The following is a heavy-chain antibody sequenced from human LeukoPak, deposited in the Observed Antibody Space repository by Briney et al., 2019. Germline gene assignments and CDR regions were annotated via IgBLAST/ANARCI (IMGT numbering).Heavy chain of an antibody. J-gene: IGHJ4*02. CDR3: ARADMITFGGVIVSATYYFDY. D-gene: IGHD3-16*02. V-gene: IGHV1-2*02. Sequence: ASVKVSCKASGYTFTGYYMDWVRQAPGQGLEWMGWINPNSGGTNYAQKFQGRVTMTRDTSISTAYMELSRLRSDDTAVYYCARADMITFGGVIVSATYYFDYWGQGTLVTVSS. CDR1: GYTFTGYY. CDR2: INPNSGGT.